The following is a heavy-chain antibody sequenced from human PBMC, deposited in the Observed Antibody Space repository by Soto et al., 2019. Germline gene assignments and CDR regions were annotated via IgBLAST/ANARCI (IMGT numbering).Heavy chain of an antibody. CDR3: ARVSGFSKFDY. CDR1: GGSISSGGYS. D-gene: IGHD2-2*01. CDR2: IYHSGST. V-gene: IGHV4-30-2*01. J-gene: IGHJ4*02. Sequence: SETLSLTCAVSGGSISSGGYSWSWIRQPPGKGLEWIGYIYHSGSTYYNPSLKSRVTISVDRSKNQFSLKLSSVTAADPAVYYCARVSGFSKFDYWGQGTLVTVSS.